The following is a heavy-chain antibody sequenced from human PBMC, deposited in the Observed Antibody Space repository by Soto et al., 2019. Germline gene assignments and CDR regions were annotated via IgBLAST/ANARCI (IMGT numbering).Heavy chain of an antibody. D-gene: IGHD2-2*01. CDR2: IIPIFGTA. CDR1: GGTFSSYA. Sequence: QVQLVQSGAEVQKPGSSVKVSCKASGGTFSSYAISWVRQAPGQGLEWMGGIIPIFGTANYAQKFQGRVTITADESTSTAYMELSSLRFEDTAVYYCARQNVVVVPAAIADILYYYGMDVWGQGTTVTVSS. V-gene: IGHV1-69*01. J-gene: IGHJ6*02. CDR3: ARQNVVVVPAAIADILYYYGMDV.